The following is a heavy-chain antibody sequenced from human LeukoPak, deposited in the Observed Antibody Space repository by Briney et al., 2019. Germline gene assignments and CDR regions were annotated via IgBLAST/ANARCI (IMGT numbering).Heavy chain of an antibody. J-gene: IGHJ4*02. CDR3: ARDWEWWLAE. CDR1: GFTFSTYT. V-gene: IGHV3-48*02. D-gene: IGHD2-8*01. CDR2: ISRGGNTI. Sequence: GGSLRLSCAASGFTFSTYTMNWVRQAPGKGLEWVSYISRGGNTIFYADSVKGRFTISRDNAKNSLYLQMNSLRDEDTAVYYCARDWEWWLAEWGQGILVTVSS.